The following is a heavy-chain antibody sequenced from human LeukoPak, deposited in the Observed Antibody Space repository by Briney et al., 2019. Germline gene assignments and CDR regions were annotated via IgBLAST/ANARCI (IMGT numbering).Heavy chain of an antibody. CDR2: IYYSGST. V-gene: IGHV4-59*01. J-gene: IGHJ4*02. D-gene: IGHD3-16*01. Sequence: SETLSLTCTASGVSISSYYWSWIRQPPGKGLEWIGYIYYSGSTNYNPSLKSRVTISVDTSKNKFSLKLSSVTAADTAVYYCARGVRGGLDYWGQGTLVTVSS. CDR1: GVSISSYY. CDR3: ARGVRGGLDY.